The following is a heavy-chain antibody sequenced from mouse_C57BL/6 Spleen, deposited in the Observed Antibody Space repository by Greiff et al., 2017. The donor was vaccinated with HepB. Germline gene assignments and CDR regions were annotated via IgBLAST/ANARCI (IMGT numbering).Heavy chain of an antibody. D-gene: IGHD1-1*01. V-gene: IGHV1-64*01. CDR2: IHPISGST. CDR1: GYTFTSYW. J-gene: IGHJ2*01. CDR3: ASDDYGSSLDY. Sequence: QVHVKQSGAELVKPGASVTLSCKASGYTFTSYWMHWVKQRPGQGLEWIGMIHPISGSTNYNEKFKSKATLTVDKSSSTAYMQLSSLTSEDSAVYYCASDDYGSSLDYWGQGTTLTVSS.